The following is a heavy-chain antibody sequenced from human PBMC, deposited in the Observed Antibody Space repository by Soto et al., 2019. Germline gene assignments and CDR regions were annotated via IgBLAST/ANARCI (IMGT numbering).Heavy chain of an antibody. CDR2: ISAYNGNT. Sequence: GASVKVSCKASGYTFTSYGISWVRQAPGQGLEWMGWISAYNGNTNYAQKLQGRVTMTTDTSTSTAYMELRSLRSDDTAVYYCARSQDIVVVPAAMPAPDYWGQGTLVTVSS. J-gene: IGHJ4*02. V-gene: IGHV1-18*01. D-gene: IGHD2-2*01. CDR1: GYTFTSYG. CDR3: ARSQDIVVVPAAMPAPDY.